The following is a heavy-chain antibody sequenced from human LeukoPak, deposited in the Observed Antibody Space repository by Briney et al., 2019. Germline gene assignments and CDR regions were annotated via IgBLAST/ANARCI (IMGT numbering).Heavy chain of an antibody. CDR1: GFTFSSYA. Sequence: GGSLRLSCAASGFTFSSYAMSWVRQAPGKGLEWVSGISGSGSSTYYADSVKGRFTISRDNSKNTLYLQMNSLRAEDTAVYYCAKEGRWLPKGAFAYWGQGTLVTVSS. V-gene: IGHV3-23*01. D-gene: IGHD5-24*01. CDR2: ISGSGSST. CDR3: AKEGRWLPKGAFAY. J-gene: IGHJ4*02.